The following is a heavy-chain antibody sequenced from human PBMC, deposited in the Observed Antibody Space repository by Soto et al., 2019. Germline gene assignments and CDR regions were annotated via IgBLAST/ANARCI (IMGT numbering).Heavy chain of an antibody. Sequence: SETLSLTCAVYGGSGGSFSGYYWSWIRQPPGKGLEWIGEINHSGSTNYNPSLKSRVTISVDTSKNQFSLKLSSVTAADTAVYYCARRRSSYYYYGMDVWGQGTTVTVSS. V-gene: IGHV4-34*01. J-gene: IGHJ6*02. CDR2: INHSGST. CDR3: ARRRSSYYYYGMDV. CDR1: GGSGGSFSGYY.